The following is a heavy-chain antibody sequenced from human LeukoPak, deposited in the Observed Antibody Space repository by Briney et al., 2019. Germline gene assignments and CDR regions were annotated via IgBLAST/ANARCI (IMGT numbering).Heavy chain of an antibody. Sequence: SETLSLTCAVYGGSFSGYYWSWIRQPPGKGLEWIGEINHSGSTNYNPSLKSRVTISVDTSKNQFSLKLSSVTAADTAVYYCARDRVAVRGVIIKGSFDPWGQGTLVTVSS. CDR1: GGSFSGYY. CDR3: ARDRVAVRGVIIKGSFDP. J-gene: IGHJ5*02. D-gene: IGHD3-10*01. CDR2: INHSGST. V-gene: IGHV4-34*01.